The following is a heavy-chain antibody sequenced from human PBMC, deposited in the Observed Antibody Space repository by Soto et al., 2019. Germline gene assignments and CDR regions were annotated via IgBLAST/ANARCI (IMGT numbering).Heavy chain of an antibody. J-gene: IGHJ4*02. CDR3: ARFSGYPTYYFAT. V-gene: IGHV3-53*01. CDR2: LYSGGST. CDR1: GFTVSSNY. Sequence: EVQLVESGGGVIQPGGSLRLSCTASGFTVSSNYMSWVRQAPGKGLEWVSVLYSGGSTYYADSVKGRFTISRDSSKNTLYLQMNSLRAEDTAVYYCARFSGYPTYYFATGGQGPLVTVSS. D-gene: IGHD5-18*01.